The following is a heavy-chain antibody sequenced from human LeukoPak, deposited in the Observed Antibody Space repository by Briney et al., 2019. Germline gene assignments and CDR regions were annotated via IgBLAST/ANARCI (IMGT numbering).Heavy chain of an antibody. CDR1: GFTLSSYW. CDR2: IKQDGSEK. D-gene: IGHD4-11*01. V-gene: IGHV3-7*01. CDR3: AREPTVTGLGTGDFDY. Sequence: GGSLRLSCAASGFTLSSYWMSWVRQARGKGLEGVANIKQDGSEKYYVDCVKGRSTISRDNAKNSLYLQMNSLRAEDTAVYYCAREPTVTGLGTGDFDYWGQGTLVTVSS. J-gene: IGHJ4*02.